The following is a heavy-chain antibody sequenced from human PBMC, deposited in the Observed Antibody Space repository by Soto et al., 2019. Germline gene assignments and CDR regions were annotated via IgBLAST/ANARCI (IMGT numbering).Heavy chain of an antibody. D-gene: IGHD4-4*01. J-gene: IGHJ6*03. CDR1: GGSISRSSYY. V-gene: IGHV4-39*07. CDR2: IYYSGST. CDR3: ARLSPPPFYSNYYYYYMDV. Sequence: PSETLSLTCTVSGGSISRSSYYWGWIRQPPGKGLEWIGSIYYSGSTNYNPSLKSRVTISVDTSKNQFSLKLSSVTAADTAVYYCARLSPPPFYSNYYYYYMDVWGKGTTVTVSS.